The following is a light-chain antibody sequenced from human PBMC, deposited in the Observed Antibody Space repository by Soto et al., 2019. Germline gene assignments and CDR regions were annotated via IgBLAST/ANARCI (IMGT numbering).Light chain of an antibody. CDR2: KAS. V-gene: IGKV1-5*03. CDR1: QSISTW. J-gene: IGKJ4*01. CDR3: QQYNTYPLT. Sequence: DIQMTQSPSTLSASVGDRVTITCRASQSISTWLAWYQQKPGKAPKLLIYKASSLESGVPSRFSGSGSGTEFTLTISSLQPDDFATYYCQQYNTYPLTGGGGTTVEIK.